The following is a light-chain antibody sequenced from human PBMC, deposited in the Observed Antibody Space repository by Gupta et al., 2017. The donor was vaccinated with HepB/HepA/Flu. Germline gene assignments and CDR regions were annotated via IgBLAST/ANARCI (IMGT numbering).Light chain of an antibody. CDR2: CAS. V-gene: IGKV1-12*01. J-gene: IGKJ4*01. CDR3: QEADTFHALT. Sequence: DIQMTQSPPSISASAGDRGTITCRASQAIRSWLAWYQQKRGEAPKLLMYCASTLQSGVPSRFSGNGAGTYLSLTISIRQQKDSAPYYFQEADTFHALTFGGGTKVEIK. CDR1: QAIRSW.